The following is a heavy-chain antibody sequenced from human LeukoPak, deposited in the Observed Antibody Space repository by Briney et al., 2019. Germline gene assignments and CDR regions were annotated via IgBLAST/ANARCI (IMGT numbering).Heavy chain of an antibody. CDR1: GYSISSAYY. V-gene: IGHV4-38-2*01. Sequence: SGTLSLTCAVSGYSISSAYYWGWIRQPPGKGLEWIGSIYPSGNTYYNPSLKSRVTMSLDTSKNQFSLKLSSVTAADTAIYYCARSWRYDSSIPDAFDIWGQGTMVTVSS. CDR2: IYPSGNT. CDR3: ARSWRYDSSIPDAFDI. J-gene: IGHJ3*02. D-gene: IGHD3-22*01.